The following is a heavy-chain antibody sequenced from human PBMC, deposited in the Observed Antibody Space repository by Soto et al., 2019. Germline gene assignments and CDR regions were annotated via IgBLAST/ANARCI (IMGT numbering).Heavy chain of an antibody. CDR1: GGTFTSYA. V-gene: IGHV1-69*13. J-gene: IGHJ4*02. CDR3: ASGDYDSTGYSIDH. D-gene: IGHD3-22*01. CDR2: LILILGTA. Sequence: SVKVSCKSSGGTFTSYAFSWVRQAPGQGLEWMGGLILILGTANYAQKFQGRVTITADETTNTVYMEVTGLRSEDTAVYFCASGDYDSTGYSIDHWGQGTQVTVSS.